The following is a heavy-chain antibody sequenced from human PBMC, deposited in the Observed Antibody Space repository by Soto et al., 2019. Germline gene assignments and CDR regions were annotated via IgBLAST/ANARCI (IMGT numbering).Heavy chain of an antibody. J-gene: IGHJ3*02. CDR1: GGSISSGGYY. D-gene: IGHD3-22*01. V-gene: IGHV4-31*03. CDR2: IYYSGST. Sequence: SETLSLTCTVSGGSISSGGYYWSWIRQHPGKGLEWIGYIYYSGSTYYNPSLKSRVTISVDTSKNQFSLKLSSVTAADTAVYYCARGRHYYDSRGYYYPPGPGAFDIWGQGTMVTVS. CDR3: ARGRHYYDSRGYYYPPGPGAFDI.